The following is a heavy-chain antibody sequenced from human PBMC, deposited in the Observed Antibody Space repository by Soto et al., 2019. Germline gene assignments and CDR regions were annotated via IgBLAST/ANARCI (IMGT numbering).Heavy chain of an antibody. V-gene: IGHV3-15*01. CDR2: IKSKTDGGTT. Sequence: GGSLRLSCAASGFTFSNAWMSWVRQAPGKGLEWVGRIKSKTDGGTTDYAAPVKGRFTISRDDSKNTLYLQMNSLTTEDTAVYYCTTAGDLFEYYDSSGYYYGYWGQGTLVTSSS. D-gene: IGHD3-22*01. J-gene: IGHJ4*02. CDR1: GFTFSNAW. CDR3: TTAGDLFEYYDSSGYYYGY.